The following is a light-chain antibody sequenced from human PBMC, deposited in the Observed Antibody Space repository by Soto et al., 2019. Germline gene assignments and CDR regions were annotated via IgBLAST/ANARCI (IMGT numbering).Light chain of an antibody. CDR3: QQYYSYPGT. V-gene: IGKV1-5*03. Sequence: DIQMTQSPSTLSASVGDRVTITCRASQSISSWLAWYQQKPGKVPNLLIYKASRLESGVPSRFSGSGSGKESTLTISSRQPDDFATYYCQQYYSYPGTFGQGTNGEI. CDR1: QSISSW. CDR2: KAS. J-gene: IGKJ1*01.